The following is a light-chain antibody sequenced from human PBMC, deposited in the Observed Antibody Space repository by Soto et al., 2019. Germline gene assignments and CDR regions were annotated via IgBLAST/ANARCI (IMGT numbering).Light chain of an antibody. CDR1: QSVSSD. J-gene: IGKJ4*01. CDR3: QQYSQWPLT. Sequence: EIVMTQSPATLSVSPGERATLSCRASQSVSSDLAWYQQKPGQPPRLLIYDASTRATGIPARFGGSGSATEFTLTISSLQSEDFAVYYCQQYSQWPLTFGGGTKVDIK. CDR2: DAS. V-gene: IGKV3-15*01.